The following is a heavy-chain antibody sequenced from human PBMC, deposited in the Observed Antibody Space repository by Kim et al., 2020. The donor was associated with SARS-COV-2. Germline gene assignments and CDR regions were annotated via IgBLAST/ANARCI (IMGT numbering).Heavy chain of an antibody. J-gene: IGHJ4*02. CDR3: AKDPKSVRLLLFGGLYY. D-gene: IGHD3-10*01. CDR1: GFTFSSYC. CDR2: ISYDGSTK. V-gene: IGHV3-30*18. Sequence: GGSLILSCAASGFTFSSYCMHWVRQAPGKGLEWVSVISYDGSTKYYADSVKGRFTISRDNSKNTLYLQMNSLRAEDTAVYYCAKDPKSVRLLLFGGLYYWGQGTLVTVSS.